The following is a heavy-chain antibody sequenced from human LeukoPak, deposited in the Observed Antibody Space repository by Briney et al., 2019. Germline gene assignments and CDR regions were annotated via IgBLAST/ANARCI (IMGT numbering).Heavy chain of an antibody. D-gene: IGHD3-9*01. J-gene: IGHJ4*02. CDR1: GYTFTAFY. CDR3: ARGYCDTNDCPPGAY. CDR2: INPNSGGT. V-gene: IGHV1-2*02. Sequence: ASVKASCKASGYTFTAFYIHWVRQAPGQGLEWMGWINPNSGGTNYAQRFQGRVTSTRDTSISTVYMELSGLTSDDTAVYYCARGYCDTNDCPPGAYWGQGALVTVSS.